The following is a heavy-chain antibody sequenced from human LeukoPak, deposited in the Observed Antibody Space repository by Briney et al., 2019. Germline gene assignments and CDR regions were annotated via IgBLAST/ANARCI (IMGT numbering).Heavy chain of an antibody. CDR1: GFTFSSYG. CDR3: ARSRKEYCTNGVCYYFDY. V-gene: IGHV3-21*01. Sequence: PGGSLRLSCAASGFTFSSYGMHWVRQAPGKGLEWVSSISSSSSYIYYADSVKGRFTISRDNAKNSLYLQMNSLRAEDTAVYYCARSRKEYCTNGVCYYFDYWGQGTLVTVSS. J-gene: IGHJ4*02. CDR2: ISSSSSYI. D-gene: IGHD2-8*01.